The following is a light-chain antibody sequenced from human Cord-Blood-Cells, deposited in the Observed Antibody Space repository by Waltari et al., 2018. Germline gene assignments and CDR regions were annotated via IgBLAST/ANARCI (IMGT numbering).Light chain of an antibody. V-gene: IGLV2-23*01. CDR3: CSYAGSSTWV. CDR2: EGS. CDR1: SSDGGSYNL. J-gene: IGLJ3*02. Sequence: QSALTQPASVSGSHGQSITIPCTGTSSDGGSYNLVSWYQQHPGKAPKLMIYEGSKRPSGVSNRFSGSKSGNTASLTISGLQAEDEADYYCCSYAGSSTWVFGGGTKLTVL.